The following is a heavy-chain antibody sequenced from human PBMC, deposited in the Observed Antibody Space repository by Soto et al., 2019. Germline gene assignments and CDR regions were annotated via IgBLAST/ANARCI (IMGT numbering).Heavy chain of an antibody. CDR2: ILPIFGTA. CDR1: GGTFSSYA. CDR3: AREVGATLNWFDP. Sequence: QVQLVQSGAEVKKPGSSVKVSCKASGGTFSSYAISWVRQAPGQGLEWVGGILPIFGTANYAQKFQGRVTITADESTSTAYMELSSLRSEDTSVYYCAREVGATLNWFDPWGQRTLVTVSA. J-gene: IGHJ5*02. D-gene: IGHD1-26*01. V-gene: IGHV1-69*01.